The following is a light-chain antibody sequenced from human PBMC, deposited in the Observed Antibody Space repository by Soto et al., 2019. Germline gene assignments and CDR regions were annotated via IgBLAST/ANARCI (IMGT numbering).Light chain of an antibody. J-gene: IGKJ1*01. CDR3: QQYANSHGT. Sequence: TVSTLSPGTLYSSPGQRPTLSCMASQSVSTSNLAWYQQKPGQAPRLLIYGASSRATGIPDRVSGSGSGTDFTLTISRLEPEDWAVYYGQQYANSHGTFGQGTKVDIK. V-gene: IGKV3-20*01. CDR2: GAS. CDR1: QSVSTSN.